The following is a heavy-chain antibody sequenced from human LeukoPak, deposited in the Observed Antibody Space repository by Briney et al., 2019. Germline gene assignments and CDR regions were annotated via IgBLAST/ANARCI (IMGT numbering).Heavy chain of an antibody. CDR1: GGTFSSYA. V-gene: IGHV1-18*01. J-gene: IGHJ4*02. CDR2: ISAYNGNT. D-gene: IGHD6-6*01. CDR3: ARVRSGIAARPEENYFDY. Sequence: ASVKVSCKASGGTFSSYAISWVRQAPGQGLEWMGWISAYNGNTNYAQKLQGRVTMTTDTSTSTAYMELRSLRSDDTAVYYCARVRSGIAARPEENYFDYWGQGTLVTVSS.